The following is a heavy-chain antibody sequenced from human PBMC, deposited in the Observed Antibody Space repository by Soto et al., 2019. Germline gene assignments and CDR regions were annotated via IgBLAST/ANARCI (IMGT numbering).Heavy chain of an antibody. J-gene: IGHJ4*02. CDR3: AKDPGVAVAAYYFHY. Sequence: VQLLESGGGFAQPGGSLRLSCAASGFTFSKSGMSWVRQAPGKGLEWVAGIGGSGRNTYYADSVKGRFTISRDNSKNTLYLEMNSLRAEDTAVYYCAKDPGVAVAAYYFHYWGQGTLVTVSS. CDR2: IGGSGRNT. D-gene: IGHD6-19*01. CDR1: GFTFSKSG. V-gene: IGHV3-23*01.